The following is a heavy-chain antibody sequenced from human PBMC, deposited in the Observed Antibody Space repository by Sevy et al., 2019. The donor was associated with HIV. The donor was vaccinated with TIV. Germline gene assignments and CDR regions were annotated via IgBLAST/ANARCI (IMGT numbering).Heavy chain of an antibody. J-gene: IGHJ3*02. CDR3: AREKGYYDSSGYQRYDAFDI. Sequence: ASVKVSCKASGYTFTAYYIHWVRQAPGQGLEWMGWINPNSGDTSYAQKFQDWVTMTRDTSISTAYMELSRLRSDDTAVFYCAREKGYYDSSGYQRYDAFDIWGQWTMVTVSS. D-gene: IGHD3-22*01. CDR2: INPNSGDT. V-gene: IGHV1-2*04. CDR1: GYTFTAYY.